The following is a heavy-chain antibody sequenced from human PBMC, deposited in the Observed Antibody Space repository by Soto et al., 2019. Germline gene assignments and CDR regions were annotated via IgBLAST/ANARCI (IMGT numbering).Heavy chain of an antibody. CDR2: ISYDGSNK. CDR3: ARVYCTNGVCYKDY. CDR1: GFTFSSYA. V-gene: IGHV3-30-3*01. Sequence: QVQLVESGGGVVQPGRSLRLSCAASGFTFSSYAMHWVRQAPGKGLEWVAVISYDGSNKYYADSVKGRFTISRDNSKNTLYLQMNSLRAEDTAVYYCARVYCTNGVCYKDYWGQGTLVTVSS. J-gene: IGHJ4*02. D-gene: IGHD2-8*01.